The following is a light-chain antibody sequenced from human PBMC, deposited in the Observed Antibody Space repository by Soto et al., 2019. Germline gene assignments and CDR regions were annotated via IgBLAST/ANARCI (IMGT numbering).Light chain of an antibody. CDR3: LQDINYPWT. V-gene: IGKV1-5*01. CDR2: GAS. J-gene: IGKJ1*01. CDR1: QSISSW. Sequence: IHMTQSPSTLSASVGDIVTITCRASQSISSWLAWYQQKPGKAPKVLIYGASNLQSGVPPRFSGSGSGTDFTLAISSLQPEDSATYYCLQDINYPWTFGQGTKVDIK.